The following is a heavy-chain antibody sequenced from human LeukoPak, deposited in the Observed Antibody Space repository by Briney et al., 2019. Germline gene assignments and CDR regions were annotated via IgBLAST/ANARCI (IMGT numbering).Heavy chain of an antibody. Sequence: KTSETLSLTCTVSGGSINSYLWTWIRQSPGKGLEWIGYVQDSGSTNYNPSLKSRVTISVDTSKNQFSLKLSSVTAADTAVYYCARLSGNNFDYWGQGTLVTVSS. D-gene: IGHD1-14*01. V-gene: IGHV4-59*08. CDR1: GGSINSYL. CDR3: ARLSGNNFDY. CDR2: VQDSGST. J-gene: IGHJ4*02.